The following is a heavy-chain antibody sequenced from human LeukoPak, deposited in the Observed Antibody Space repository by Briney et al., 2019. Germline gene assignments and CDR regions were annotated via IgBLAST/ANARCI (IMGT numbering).Heavy chain of an antibody. V-gene: IGHV3-33*01. CDR2: IWYDGSNK. CDR1: GFTFSSYG. Sequence: GGSLRPSCAASGFTFSSYGMHWVRQAPGKGLEWVAVIWYDGSNKYYADSVKGRFTISRDNSKNTLYLQMNSLRAEDTAVYYCARDVDSSGYSLNYFDYWGQGTLVTVSS. D-gene: IGHD3-22*01. J-gene: IGHJ4*02. CDR3: ARDVDSSGYSLNYFDY.